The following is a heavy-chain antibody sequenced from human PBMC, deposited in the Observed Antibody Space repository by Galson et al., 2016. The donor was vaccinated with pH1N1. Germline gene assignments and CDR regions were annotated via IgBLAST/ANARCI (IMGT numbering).Heavy chain of an antibody. CDR3: AREDYYDTDLSDWYFDL. CDR2: IIPIFNTT. V-gene: IGHV1-69*13. CDR1: GGTFGSYG. J-gene: IGHJ2*01. Sequence: SVKVSCKASGGTFGSYGINWVRQAPGQGLEWMGGIIPIFNTTKYAQNFQGRVTITADESTTTAYMELTSLRSDDTAMYFCAREDYYDTDLSDWYFDLRGRGTLLTVSS. D-gene: IGHD3-22*01.